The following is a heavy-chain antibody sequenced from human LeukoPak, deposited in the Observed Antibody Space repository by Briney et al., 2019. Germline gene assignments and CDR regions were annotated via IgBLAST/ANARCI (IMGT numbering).Heavy chain of an antibody. CDR3: AKDRKVRGVQPYYFDY. V-gene: IGHV3-30*18. J-gene: IGHJ4*02. CDR1: GFTFSNYA. D-gene: IGHD3-10*01. Sequence: PGRSLRLSCAASGFTFSNYAMHWVRQAPGKGLEWVAVISYDGSNKYYADSVKGRFTISRDNSKNTLYLQMNSLRAEDTAVYYCAKDRKVRGVQPYYFDYWGQGTLVTVSS. CDR2: ISYDGSNK.